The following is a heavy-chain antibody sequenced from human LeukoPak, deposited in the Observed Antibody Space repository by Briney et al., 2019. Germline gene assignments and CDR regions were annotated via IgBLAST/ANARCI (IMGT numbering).Heavy chain of an antibody. CDR2: ISHSGGT. J-gene: IGHJ4*02. CDR3: VTYYYGSSAPKRNY. V-gene: IGHV4-34*01. Sequence: PSETLSLTCAVYGGSFSDYFWSWIRQPPGKGLEWIGEISHSGGTTYNPSLRSRVTISGDTSKKQFSLKLSSVTAADTAVYYCVTYYYGSSAPKRNYWGQGILVTVSS. D-gene: IGHD3-22*01. CDR1: GGSFSDYF.